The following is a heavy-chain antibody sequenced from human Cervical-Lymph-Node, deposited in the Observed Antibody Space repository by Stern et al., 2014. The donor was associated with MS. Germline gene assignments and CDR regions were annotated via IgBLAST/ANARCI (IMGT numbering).Heavy chain of an antibody. CDR3: AREKSDCSGGSCFSSLDY. Sequence: VQLVESGAEVKKPGPSVKVSCKSSGGTFSTHAISWVRQAPGQGLERLGRIIPIPDTTDYAQRFQGRLTIDADESTDTVYMELRSLTPDDTAVYYCAREKSDCSGGSCFSSLDYWGQGTLVTVSS. V-gene: IGHV1-69*11. CDR1: GGTFSTHA. CDR2: IIPIPDTT. J-gene: IGHJ4*02. D-gene: IGHD2-15*01.